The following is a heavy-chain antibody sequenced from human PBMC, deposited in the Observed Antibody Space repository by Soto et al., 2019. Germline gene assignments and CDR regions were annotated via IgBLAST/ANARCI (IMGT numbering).Heavy chain of an antibody. CDR2: INAGNGNT. J-gene: IGHJ6*02. Sequence: QVQLVQSGAEVKKPGASVKVSCKASGYTFTSYAMHWVRQAPGQRLEWMGWINAGNGNTKYSQKFQGRVTITRDTSASTAYMELSSLRSEDTAVYYCAREVVGYCSGGSCYPYYYYGMDVWGQGTTVTVSS. CDR3: AREVVGYCSGGSCYPYYYYGMDV. V-gene: IGHV1-3*01. CDR1: GYTFTSYA. D-gene: IGHD2-15*01.